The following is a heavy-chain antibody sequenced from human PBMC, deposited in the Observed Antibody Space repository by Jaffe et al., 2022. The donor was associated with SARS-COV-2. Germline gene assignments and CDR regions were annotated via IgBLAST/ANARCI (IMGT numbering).Heavy chain of an antibody. CDR2: IRRKGEIYAT. J-gene: IGHJ6*02. D-gene: IGHD3-16*02. CDR1: GFMVSGSD. V-gene: IGHV3-73*01. Sequence: EVQLVESGGGLVQPGGSLKLSCAASGFMVSGSDLHWVRQASGKGLEWVGAIRRKGEIYATVYAVSVKGRFAISRDNLKNTAHVQMNSLKIEDTAVYYCAFYRPGYGMDVWGQGATVTVAS. CDR3: AFYRPGYGMDV.